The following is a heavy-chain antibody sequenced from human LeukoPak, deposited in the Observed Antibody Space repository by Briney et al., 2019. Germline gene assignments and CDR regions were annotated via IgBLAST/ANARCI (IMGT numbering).Heavy chain of an antibody. Sequence: KTSETLSLTCTVSGGSISSSSYYWGWIRQPPGKGLEWIGSIYYSGSTYYNPSLKSRVTISVDTSKNQFSLKLSSVTAADTAMYYCARNSGWYFDYWGQGTLVTVSS. CDR2: IYYSGST. D-gene: IGHD6-19*01. V-gene: IGHV4-39*01. J-gene: IGHJ4*02. CDR1: GGSISSSSYY. CDR3: ARNSGWYFDY.